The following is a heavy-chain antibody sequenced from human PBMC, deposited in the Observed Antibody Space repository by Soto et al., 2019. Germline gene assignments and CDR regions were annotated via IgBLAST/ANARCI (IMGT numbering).Heavy chain of an antibody. CDR1: GFSLTTRCVG. CDR3: AHIPNYYQYDWFDP. Sequence: QITLKESGPTLVKPTQTLTLTCTFSGFSLTTRCVGVGWISPPPGQALECLALIYWDDDKRYSPSLQSSLSITQDTSKNQVVRTMTNVDPVDTATYYCAHIPNYYQYDWFDPWGQGTLVSVSS. D-gene: IGHD3-16*01. CDR2: IYWDDDK. J-gene: IGHJ5*02. V-gene: IGHV2-5*02.